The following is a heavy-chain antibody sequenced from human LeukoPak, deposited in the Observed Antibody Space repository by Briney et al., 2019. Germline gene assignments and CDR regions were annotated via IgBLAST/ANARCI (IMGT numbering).Heavy chain of an antibody. Sequence: PGGSLRLSCAASGFTFSSYSMNWVRQAPGKGLEWVSSISSSSSYIYYADSVKGRFTISRDNAKNSLYLQMNSLRAEDTAVYYCARDRGPRVSSSTSGLDYWGQGTLVTVSS. CDR2: ISSSSSYI. D-gene: IGHD2-2*01. CDR3: ARDRGPRVSSSTSGLDY. CDR1: GFTFSSYS. V-gene: IGHV3-21*01. J-gene: IGHJ4*02.